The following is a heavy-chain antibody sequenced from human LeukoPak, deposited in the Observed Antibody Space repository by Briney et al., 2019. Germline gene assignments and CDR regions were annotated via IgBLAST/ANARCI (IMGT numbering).Heavy chain of an antibody. CDR2: ISGSGGST. Sequence: GGSLRLSCAASGFTFSTYAMSWVRQAPGKGLEWVSAISGSGGSTYYADSVKGRFTISRDNSKNTLYLQMNSLRAEDTAVYYCALDTMIVVDGGGQGTLVTVSS. D-gene: IGHD3-22*01. CDR1: GFTFSTYA. CDR3: ALDTMIVVDG. V-gene: IGHV3-23*01. J-gene: IGHJ4*02.